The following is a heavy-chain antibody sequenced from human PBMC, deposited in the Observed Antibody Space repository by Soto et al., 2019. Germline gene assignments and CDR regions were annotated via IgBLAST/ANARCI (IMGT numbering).Heavy chain of an antibody. J-gene: IGHJ6*03. V-gene: IGHV3-23*01. D-gene: IGHD2-2*01. CDR2: ISGSGGST. Sequence: GGSLRLSCAASGFTFSSYAMSWVRQAPGKGLEWVSAISGSGGSTYYADSLKGRFTISRDNSKNTLYLQMNSLRAEDTAVYYCGPGQPDYHMAVWGKGTSVTVSS. CDR3: GPGQPDYHMAV. CDR1: GFTFSSYA.